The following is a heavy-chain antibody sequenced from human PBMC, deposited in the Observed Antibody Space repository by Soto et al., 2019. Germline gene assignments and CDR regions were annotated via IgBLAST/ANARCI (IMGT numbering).Heavy chain of an antibody. Sequence: PSETLSLTCTVSGGSISSYYWSWIRQPPGKGLEWIGYIYYSGSTNYNPSLKSRVTISVDTSKNQFSLKLSSVTAADTAVYYCARTSMEQQLVHPGWFDPWGQGTLVTVSS. CDR1: GGSISSYY. CDR2: IYYSGST. D-gene: IGHD6-13*01. V-gene: IGHV4-59*08. J-gene: IGHJ5*02. CDR3: ARTSMEQQLVHPGWFDP.